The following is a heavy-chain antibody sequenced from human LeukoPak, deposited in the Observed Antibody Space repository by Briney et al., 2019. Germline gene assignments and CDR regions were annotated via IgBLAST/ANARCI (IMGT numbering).Heavy chain of an antibody. J-gene: IGHJ4*02. CDR2: IYYSGTP. CDR3: ARLDSSGYYVDY. Sequence: NPSETLSLTCTVSGGSISTYSWSWIRQPPGKGLKWIGYIYYSGTPNYNSSLKSRVTISVDTSKNQFSLKLSSVTAADTAVYYCARLDSSGYYVDYWGQGTLVTVSS. D-gene: IGHD3-22*01. V-gene: IGHV4-59*08. CDR1: GGSISTYS.